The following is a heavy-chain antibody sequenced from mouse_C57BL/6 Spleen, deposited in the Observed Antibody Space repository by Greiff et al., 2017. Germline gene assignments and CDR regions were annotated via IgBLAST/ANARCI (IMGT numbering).Heavy chain of an antibody. Sequence: DVHLVESGGGLVKPGGSLKLSCAASGFTFSDYGMHWVRQAPEKGLEWVAYISSGSSTIYYADTVKGRFTISRDNAKNTLFLQMTSLRSEDTAMYYCASSTMITRWFAYWGQGTLVTVSA. CDR1: GFTFSDYG. J-gene: IGHJ3*01. CDR2: ISSGSSTI. V-gene: IGHV5-17*01. D-gene: IGHD2-4*01. CDR3: ASSTMITRWFAY.